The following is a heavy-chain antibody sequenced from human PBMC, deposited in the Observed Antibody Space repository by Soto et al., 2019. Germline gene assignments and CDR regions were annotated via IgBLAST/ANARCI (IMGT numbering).Heavy chain of an antibody. CDR3: ARAVPTYYYYGMDV. CDR2: MNPNSGNT. J-gene: IGHJ6*02. V-gene: IGHV1-8*01. CDR1: GYSFTSYD. Sequence: ASVKLSCKASGYSFTSYDINWVRQATGQGLEWMGWMNPNSGNTGYAQKFQGRVTMTRNTSISTAYMELSSLRSEDTAVYYCARAVPTYYYYGMDVWGQGTTVTVSS.